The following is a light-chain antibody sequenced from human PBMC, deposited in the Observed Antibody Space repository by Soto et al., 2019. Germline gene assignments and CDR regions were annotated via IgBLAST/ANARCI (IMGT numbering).Light chain of an antibody. Sequence: DIQMSHSPPTLSASVGDRVTITCRASQSISSWLAWYQQKPGKAPKLLIYKASSLESGVPSRFSGSGSGTEFTLTISSLQPDDFATYYCQQYNSYSWTFGQGTKVDIK. V-gene: IGKV1-5*03. CDR2: KAS. CDR3: QQYNSYSWT. J-gene: IGKJ1*01. CDR1: QSISSW.